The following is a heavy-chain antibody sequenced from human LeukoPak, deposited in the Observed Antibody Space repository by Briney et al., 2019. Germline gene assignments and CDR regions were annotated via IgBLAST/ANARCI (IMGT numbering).Heavy chain of an antibody. V-gene: IGHV7-4-1*02. Sequence: GASVKVSCKASGYTFTNYAMNWVRQAPGQGLEWMGWINTNTGTPTYAQGFTGRFVFSLDTSVNTAYLQINSLKTEDTAVYYCTRTGSWYSYYMDVWGKGTTVTVSS. CDR3: TRTGSWYSYYMDV. D-gene: IGHD6-13*01. CDR2: INTNTGTP. J-gene: IGHJ6*03. CDR1: GYTFTNYA.